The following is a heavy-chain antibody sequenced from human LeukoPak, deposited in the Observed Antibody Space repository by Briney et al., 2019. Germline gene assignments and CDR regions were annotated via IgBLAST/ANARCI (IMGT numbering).Heavy chain of an antibody. D-gene: IGHD5-12*01. J-gene: IGHJ4*02. V-gene: IGHV3-23*01. Sequence: GGSLRLSCAGSGFPFSSHGMNWVRQAPGKGLEWVSGISPGGGPTYYADSVKGRFTISRDDSKNTLYLQMKNLRAEDAAVYYCAKDGAWLRFDDWGQGILVTVSS. CDR2: ISPGGGPT. CDR1: GFPFSSHG. CDR3: AKDGAWLRFDD.